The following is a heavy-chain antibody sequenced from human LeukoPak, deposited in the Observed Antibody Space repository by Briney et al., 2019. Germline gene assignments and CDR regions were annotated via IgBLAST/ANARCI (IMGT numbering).Heavy chain of an antibody. Sequence: SETLSLTCTVSGVSISSSNSYWGWIRQPPGKGLEWIGSIYYSGSTYYNPSLKSRVTISVDTSKNQFSLKLSSVTAADTAVYYCARGGGVRTGSGWRPGNWFDPWGQGTLVIVSS. CDR2: IYYSGST. V-gene: IGHV4-39*01. CDR3: ARGGGVRTGSGWRPGNWFDP. CDR1: GVSISSSNSY. D-gene: IGHD6-19*01. J-gene: IGHJ5*02.